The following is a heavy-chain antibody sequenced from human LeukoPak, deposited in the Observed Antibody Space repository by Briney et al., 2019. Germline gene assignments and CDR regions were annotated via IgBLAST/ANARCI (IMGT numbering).Heavy chain of an antibody. CDR3: ARAGYSYSTGYYFDS. V-gene: IGHV4-31*03. D-gene: IGHD5-18*01. Sequence: SETLSLTCTVSGGSITSGTYYWTWIRHHPGKGLEWIGYIYSSGDTQYNPSLRSRVTMSVDTSKSQFSLKLSSVTAADAAMYYCARAGYSYSTGYYFDSWGQGALVTVSS. CDR2: IYSSGDT. CDR1: GGSITSGTYY. J-gene: IGHJ4*02.